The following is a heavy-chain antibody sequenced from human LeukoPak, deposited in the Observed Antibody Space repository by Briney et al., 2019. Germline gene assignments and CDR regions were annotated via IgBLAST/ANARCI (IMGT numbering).Heavy chain of an antibody. D-gene: IGHD3-10*01. V-gene: IGHV1-18*01. Sequence: GASVKVSCKASGYTFTSYGISWVRQAPGQGLEWMGWISAYNGNTNYAQKLQGRVTMTTDTSTSTAYMELRSLRSDDTAVYYCARSLGFGEWAYYYYYYMDVWGKGTTVTISS. CDR2: ISAYNGNT. CDR1: GYTFTSYG. J-gene: IGHJ6*03. CDR3: ARSLGFGEWAYYYYYYMDV.